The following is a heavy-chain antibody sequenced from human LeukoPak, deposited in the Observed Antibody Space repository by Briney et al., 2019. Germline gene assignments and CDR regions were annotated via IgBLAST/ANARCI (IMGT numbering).Heavy chain of an antibody. V-gene: IGHV3-23*01. CDR2: FSDSSGST. D-gene: IGHD3-22*01. CDR3: AKARDRSGPFGDY. CDR1: GFTFSSYA. J-gene: IGHJ4*02. Sequence: GGSLRLSCAASGFTFSSYAMSWVRQAPGKGLEWVSAFSDSSGSTYYADSVKGRFTISRDNSKNTLYLQMNSLRAEDTAVYYCAKARDRSGPFGDYWAQGTLVTVSS.